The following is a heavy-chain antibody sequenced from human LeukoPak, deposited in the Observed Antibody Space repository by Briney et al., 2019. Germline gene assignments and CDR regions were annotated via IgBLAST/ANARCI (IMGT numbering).Heavy chain of an antibody. J-gene: IGHJ5*02. Sequence: ASVKVSCMASGYTFTGYYMHWVRQAPGQGLEWMGWINPNSGGTNYAQKFQGRVTMTRDTSISTAYMELSRLRYDDTAVYYCARGITIFGVVITSYFDPWGQGTLVTVSS. CDR3: ARGITIFGVVITSYFDP. CDR1: GYTFTGYY. D-gene: IGHD3-3*01. CDR2: INPNSGGT. V-gene: IGHV1-2*02.